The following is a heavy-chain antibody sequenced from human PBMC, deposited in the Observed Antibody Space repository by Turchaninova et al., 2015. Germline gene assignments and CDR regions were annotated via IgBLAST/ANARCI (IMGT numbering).Heavy chain of an antibody. CDR3: ARDSGRLTVTGVANLFDL. CDR1: GYIFTNYA. V-gene: IGHV1-3*04. D-gene: IGHD6-19*01. CDR2: INTGNGDT. Sequence: QVQLVQSGAEVKKPGASVKVSCKASGYIFTNYAIHWVRQAPGQRLEWMGGINTGNGDTKYSETFQGQVPFTRDTSASTAYMDLSRLRSEDTTVYYCARDSGRLTVTGVANLFDLWGQGTRVTVSS. J-gene: IGHJ4*02.